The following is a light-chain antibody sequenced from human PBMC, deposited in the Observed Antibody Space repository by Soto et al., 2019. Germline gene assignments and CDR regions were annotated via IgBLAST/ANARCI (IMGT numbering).Light chain of an antibody. CDR2: GAS. V-gene: IGKV3D-20*02. CDR1: QSFTTSQ. CDR3: QQRSNS. Sequence: EIVLTQSPGTLSLSPGERATLFCRASQSFTTSQLAWYQQRPGQAPRVLIFGASRRATGIPDRFSGSGSGTDFTLTISRLEPEDFAVYYCQQRSNSFGPGTKVDIK. J-gene: IGKJ3*01.